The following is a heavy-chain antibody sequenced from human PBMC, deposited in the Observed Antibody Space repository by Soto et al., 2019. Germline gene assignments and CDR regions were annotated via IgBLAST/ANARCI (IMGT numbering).Heavy chain of an antibody. Sequence: EVQLVESGGGLVQSGGSLRLTCAASGFTFNRYTMNWVRQAPGKGLEWLSYINGGGGTMFYADSVKGRVTISRDNAKNLLYLQMDSLRAEDTAVYYCARDKSGTYSIDYWGQGTLVTVSS. V-gene: IGHV3-48*04. J-gene: IGHJ4*02. CDR3: ARDKSGTYSIDY. CDR1: GFTFNRYT. D-gene: IGHD1-26*01. CDR2: INGGGGTM.